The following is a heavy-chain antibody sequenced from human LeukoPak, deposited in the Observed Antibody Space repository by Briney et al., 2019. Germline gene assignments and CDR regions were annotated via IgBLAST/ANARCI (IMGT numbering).Heavy chain of an antibody. V-gene: IGHV4-34*01. CDR1: GGSFSGYY. CDR2: INHSGST. D-gene: IGHD3-10*01. Sequence: PSETLSLTCAAYGGSFSGYYWSWIRQPPGKGLEWIGEINHSGSTNYNPSLKSRVTISVDTSKNQFSLKLSSVTAADTAVYYCARRRVRGVIIIHSVFDYWGQGTLVTVSS. J-gene: IGHJ4*02. CDR3: ARRRVRGVIIIHSVFDY.